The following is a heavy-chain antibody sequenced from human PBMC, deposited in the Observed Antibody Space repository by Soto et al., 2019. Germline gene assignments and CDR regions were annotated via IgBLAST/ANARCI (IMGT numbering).Heavy chain of an antibody. D-gene: IGHD6-13*01. J-gene: IGHJ6*02. CDR1: GGSFSGYY. Sequence: QVQLQQWGAGLLKPSETLSLTCAVYGGSFSGYYWSWIRQPPGKGLEWIGEINHSGSTNYNPSLKSRVTISVDTSKNQFSLKLSSVTAADTAVYYCARGSSSAFHYYYYGMDVWGQGTTVTVSS. V-gene: IGHV4-34*01. CDR3: ARGSSSAFHYYYYGMDV. CDR2: INHSGST.